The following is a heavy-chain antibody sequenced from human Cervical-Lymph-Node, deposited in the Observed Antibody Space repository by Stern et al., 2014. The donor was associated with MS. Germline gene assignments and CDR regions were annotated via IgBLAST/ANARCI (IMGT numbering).Heavy chain of an antibody. CDR2: IIPIFGTA. Sequence: VQLVESGAEVKKPGSSVKVSCRASGGTFGSFAVNWVRQAPGQGLEWLGGIIPIFGTANYAPRFQGRVTITADESTTTAYMELNSLTSDDTAVYFCTREAIGHSGTFDFWGQGTLVTVSS. V-gene: IGHV1-69*01. D-gene: IGHD5-12*01. CDR3: TREAIGHSGTFDF. CDR1: GGTFGSFA. J-gene: IGHJ4*02.